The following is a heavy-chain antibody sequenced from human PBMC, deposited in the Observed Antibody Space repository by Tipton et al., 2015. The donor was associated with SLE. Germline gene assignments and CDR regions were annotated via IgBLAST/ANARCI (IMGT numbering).Heavy chain of an antibody. Sequence: TLSLTCAVYGGSFSGYYWSWFRQPSGQGLEWIGEINHSGSTNYNPSLKCRVILSVDTSKNPFSLKLSSVTAADTAVYYCARTYYYDSSGLRGGDYWGQGTLVTVSS. V-gene: IGHV4-34*01. J-gene: IGHJ4*02. CDR1: GGSFSGYY. CDR3: ARTYYYDSSGLRGGDY. D-gene: IGHD3-22*01. CDR2: INHSGST.